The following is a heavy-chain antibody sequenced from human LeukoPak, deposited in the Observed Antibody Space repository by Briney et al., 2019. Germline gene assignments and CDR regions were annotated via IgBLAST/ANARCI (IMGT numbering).Heavy chain of an antibody. Sequence: GASVKVSCKASGYTFTSYDINWVRQATGQGLEWMGWMNPNSGNTGYAQKFQGGVTMTRNTSVSTAYMELSSLRSEDTAVYYCARRAAAGNWFDPWGQGTLVTVSS. J-gene: IGHJ5*02. V-gene: IGHV1-8*01. D-gene: IGHD6-13*01. CDR3: ARRAAAGNWFDP. CDR1: GYTFTSYD. CDR2: MNPNSGNT.